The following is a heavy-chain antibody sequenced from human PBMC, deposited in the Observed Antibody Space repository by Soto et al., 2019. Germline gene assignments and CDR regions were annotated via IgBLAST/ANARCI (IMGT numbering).Heavy chain of an antibody. Sequence: QVQLVESGGGVVQPGRSLRLSCAASGFTFSSYAMHWVRQAPGKGLEWVAVISYDGSNKYYADSVKGRFTISRDNSKNTLYLQMNSLRAEDTAVYYCARDGGEGFGDYYHYYGMDVWGQGTTVTVSS. CDR2: ISYDGSNK. V-gene: IGHV3-30-3*01. D-gene: IGHD3-10*01. CDR3: ARDGGEGFGDYYHYYGMDV. CDR1: GFTFSSYA. J-gene: IGHJ6*02.